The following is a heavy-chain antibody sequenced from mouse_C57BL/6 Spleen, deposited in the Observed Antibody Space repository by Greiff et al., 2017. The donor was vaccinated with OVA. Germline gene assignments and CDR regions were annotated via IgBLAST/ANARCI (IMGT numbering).Heavy chain of an antibody. V-gene: IGHV14-2*01. CDR2: IDPEDGET. J-gene: IGHJ1*03. D-gene: IGHD1-1*01. CDR3: ARKGNYYGSSYWYFDV. CDR1: GFNIKDYY. Sequence: EVQLQQSGAELVKPGASVKLSCTASGFNIKDYYMHWVKQRTEQGLEWIGRIDPEDGETKYAPQFQGKATITADTSSNTAYLQLSSLTSEDTAVYYCARKGNYYGSSYWYFDVWGTGTTVTVSS.